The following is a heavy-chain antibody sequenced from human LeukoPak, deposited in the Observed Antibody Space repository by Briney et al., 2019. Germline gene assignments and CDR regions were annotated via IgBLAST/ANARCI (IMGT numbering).Heavy chain of an antibody. Sequence: GGSLRLSCAASGFTFSSYEMNWVRQAPGKGLEWVSYISSSGSTIYYADSVKGRFTISRDNAKNSLYLQMNSLRAEDTAVYYCARVEMATIYFDYWGQGTLVTVSS. CDR3: ARVEMATIYFDY. CDR2: ISSSGSTI. CDR1: GFTFSSYE. D-gene: IGHD5-24*01. J-gene: IGHJ4*02. V-gene: IGHV3-48*03.